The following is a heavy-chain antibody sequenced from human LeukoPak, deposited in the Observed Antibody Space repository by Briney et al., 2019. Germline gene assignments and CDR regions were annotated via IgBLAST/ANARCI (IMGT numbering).Heavy chain of an antibody. J-gene: IGHJ5*02. CDR3: ARAGGNSWFDP. V-gene: IGHV1-2*02. Sequence: GASVKVSCKASGYTFTGYYMHWVRQAPGQGLEWMGWINPNSGGTNYAQKLQGRVTVTRDTSISTAYMELTSLRSDDTAVYYCARAGGNSWFDPWGQGTLVTVSS. D-gene: IGHD3-16*01. CDR1: GYTFTGYY. CDR2: INPNSGGT.